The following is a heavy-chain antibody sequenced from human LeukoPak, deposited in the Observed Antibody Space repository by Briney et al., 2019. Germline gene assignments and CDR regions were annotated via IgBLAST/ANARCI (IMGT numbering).Heavy chain of an antibody. CDR2: IYSGGST. J-gene: IGHJ5*02. D-gene: IGHD5-18*01. CDR3: ARDDSYGIGNYNWFDP. Sequence: GGSLRLSCAASGFTISSNYMSWVRQAPGKGLGWVSVIYSGGSTYYADSVKGRFTISRDNSKNTLYLQMNSLRAEDTAVYYCARDDSYGIGNYNWFDPWGQGTLVTVSS. V-gene: IGHV3-66*01. CDR1: GFTISSNY.